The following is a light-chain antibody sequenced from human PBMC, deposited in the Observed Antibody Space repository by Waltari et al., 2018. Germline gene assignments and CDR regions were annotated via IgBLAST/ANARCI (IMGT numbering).Light chain of an antibody. Sequence: QSALTQPASVSGSPGQSITISCTGTNSDVGNYNFVSWYQQHPGKAPKLMIYEGSTRPSGVSNRFSGSKSGNTASLTISGLRAEDEADYYCCSYTGSTTPRMFGGGTKLTVV. CDR1: NSDVGNYNF. CDR3: CSYTGSTTPRM. V-gene: IGLV2-23*01. J-gene: IGLJ3*02. CDR2: EGS.